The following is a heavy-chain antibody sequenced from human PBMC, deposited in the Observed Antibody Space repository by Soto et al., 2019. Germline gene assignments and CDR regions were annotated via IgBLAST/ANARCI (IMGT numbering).Heavy chain of an antibody. J-gene: IGHJ6*02. V-gene: IGHV3-53*01. CDR1: TFGFGGSNY. Sequence: GSLRLSGAASTFGFGGSNYMTWVRQAPGKGLEWVSVIHRDGNTYYVDSVKGRFTISRDNSKNTLYLQMNSLRGEDTAVYYCARGRFGMDVWGQGTTVTVSS. CDR2: IHRDGNT. CDR3: ARGRFGMDV.